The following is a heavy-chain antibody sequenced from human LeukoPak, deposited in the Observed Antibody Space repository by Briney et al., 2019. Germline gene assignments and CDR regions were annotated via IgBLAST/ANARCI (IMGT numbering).Heavy chain of an antibody. CDR3: ARGRHIVGIPWFDP. CDR2: IYYSGST. J-gene: IGHJ5*02. CDR1: GGSISSSSYY. D-gene: IGHD2-21*01. V-gene: IGHV4-39*01. Sequence: SETLSLTCTVSGGSISSSSYYWGWVRQPPGKGLEWIGSIYYSGSTYYNPSLKSRVTISVDTSKNQFSLKLSSVTAADTAVYYCARGRHIVGIPWFDPWGQGTLVTVSS.